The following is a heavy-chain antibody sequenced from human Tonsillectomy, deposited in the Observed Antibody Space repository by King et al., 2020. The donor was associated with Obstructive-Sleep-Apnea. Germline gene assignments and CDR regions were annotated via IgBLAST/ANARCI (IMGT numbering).Heavy chain of an antibody. CDR1: GGSISSYY. D-gene: IGHD3-10*01. V-gene: IGHV4-59*01. CDR3: ARGGITMVRGVIISSWFDP. J-gene: IGHJ5*02. Sequence: HVQLQESGPGLVKPSETLSLTCTVSGGSISSYYWSWIRQPPGKGLEWIGYIYYSGSTNYNPSLKSRVTISVDTSKNQFSLKLSAVTAADTALYYCARGGITMVRGVIISSWFDPWGQGTLVTVSS. CDR2: IYYSGST.